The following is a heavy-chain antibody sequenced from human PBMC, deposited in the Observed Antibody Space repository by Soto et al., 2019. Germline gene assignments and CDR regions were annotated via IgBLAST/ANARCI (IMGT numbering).Heavy chain of an antibody. CDR3: ARDLRRITGTTYWFDP. CDR2: INAGNGNT. J-gene: IGHJ5*02. CDR1: GYTFTSYA. Sequence: ASVKVSCKASGYTFTSYAMHWVRQAPGQRLEWMGWINAGNGNTKYSQKFQGRVTITRDTSASTAYMELSSLRSEDTAVYYCARDLRRITGTTYWFDPWGQGTLVTVSS. V-gene: IGHV1-3*01. D-gene: IGHD1-7*01.